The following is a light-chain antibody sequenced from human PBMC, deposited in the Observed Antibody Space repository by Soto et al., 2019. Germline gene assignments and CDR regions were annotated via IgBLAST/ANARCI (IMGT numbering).Light chain of an antibody. V-gene: IGKV1-5*03. CDR3: QQYTSYSRT. Sequence: DIQMTQSPSTLSASVGDRVTITCRASQTISSWLAWYQQKPGQVPKLLIYEASSLETGVPSRFSGSGSGTEFTLTISSLQPEDFATYYCQQYTSYSRTFGQGTKVETK. CDR1: QTISSW. J-gene: IGKJ1*01. CDR2: EAS.